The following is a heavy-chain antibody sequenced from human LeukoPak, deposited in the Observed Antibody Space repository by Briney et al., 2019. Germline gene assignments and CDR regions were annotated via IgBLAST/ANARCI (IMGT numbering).Heavy chain of an antibody. D-gene: IGHD6-13*01. J-gene: IGHJ4*02. V-gene: IGHV1-69*13. CDR3: ARDLKGHSSSWYYFDY. CDR2: IIPIFGTA. CDR1: GGTFSSYA. Sequence: ASVKVSCKASGGTFSSYAISWVRQAPGQGLEWMGGIIPIFGTANYAQKFQGRVTITADESTSTAYMELSSLRSEDTAVYYCARDLKGHSSSWYYFDYWGQGTLVTASS.